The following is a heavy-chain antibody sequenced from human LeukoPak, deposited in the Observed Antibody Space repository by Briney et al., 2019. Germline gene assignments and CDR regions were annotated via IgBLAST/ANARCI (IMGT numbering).Heavy chain of an antibody. CDR3: ARVEVATVFYYYYGMDV. V-gene: IGHV3-48*03. D-gene: IGHD5-12*01. J-gene: IGHJ6*02. Sequence: GGSLRLSCAASGFTFSSYEMNWVRQAPGKGLEWVSYISSSGSTIYYADSVKGRFTISRDNAKNSLYLQMNSLRAEDTAVYYCARVEVATVFYYYYGMDVWGQGTTVTVSS. CDR1: GFTFSSYE. CDR2: ISSSGSTI.